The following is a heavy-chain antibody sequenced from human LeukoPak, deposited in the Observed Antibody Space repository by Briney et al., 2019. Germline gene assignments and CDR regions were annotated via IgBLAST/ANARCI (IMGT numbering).Heavy chain of an antibody. J-gene: IGHJ4*02. CDR3: TRGGVGSGYSTPGGVY. Sequence: GGSLRLSCAVSGFTVSSNYMSWVRQAPGKGLEWVSVIYSGGATYHADSVKGRFTISRDNSKNTLCLQMNSLRAEDTAMYYCTRGGVGSGYSTPGGVYWGQGTLVTRSS. CDR2: IYSGGAT. CDR1: GFTVSSNY. V-gene: IGHV3-66*01. D-gene: IGHD5-18*01.